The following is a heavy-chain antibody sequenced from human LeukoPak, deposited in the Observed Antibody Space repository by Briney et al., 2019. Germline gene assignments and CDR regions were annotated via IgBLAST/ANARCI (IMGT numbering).Heavy chain of an antibody. CDR1: GFTFSSYA. CDR3: AKVSVCFGCYFDY. V-gene: IGHV3-23*01. CDR2: ISGSGGST. Sequence: PGGSLRLSCAASGFTFSSYAMSWVRQAPGKGLEWVSAISGSGGSTNYADSVKGRFTTSRDNSKNTLYLQMNSLRAEDTAIYSCAKVSVCFGCYFDYWGQGVLVTVSS. J-gene: IGHJ4*02. D-gene: IGHD3-16*01.